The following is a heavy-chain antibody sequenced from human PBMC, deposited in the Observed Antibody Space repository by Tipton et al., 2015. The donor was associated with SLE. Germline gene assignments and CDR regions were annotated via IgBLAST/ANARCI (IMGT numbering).Heavy chain of an antibody. CDR3: ARGPFQRWPPGAY. V-gene: IGHV4-34*01. CDR1: GGSFSGYH. D-gene: IGHD6-19*01. CDR2: IADTGSP. Sequence: TLSLTCAVYGGSFSGYHWTWFRQPPGQGLEWIGEIADTGSPNYSPSLKSRVTISLDTSKSQFSLILNSLTAADTAVYYCARGPFQRWPPGAYWGQGTLVTVSS. J-gene: IGHJ4*02.